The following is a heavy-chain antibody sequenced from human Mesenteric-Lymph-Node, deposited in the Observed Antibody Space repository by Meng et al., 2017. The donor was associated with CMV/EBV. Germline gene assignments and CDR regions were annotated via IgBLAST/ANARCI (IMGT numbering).Heavy chain of an antibody. J-gene: IGHJ4*02. D-gene: IGHD3-16*01. CDR3: ARGTTQTPCNYVWGTYPLRYFDS. V-gene: IGHV4-34*01. CDR2: IKHSGST. Sequence: WMWIRECPGKGQELIGKIKHSGSTNNNPSLKSRVTISIDASNNQISLKLNSVTATDTAVYSYARGTTQTPCNYVWGTYPLRYFDSWGQGTLVTVSS.